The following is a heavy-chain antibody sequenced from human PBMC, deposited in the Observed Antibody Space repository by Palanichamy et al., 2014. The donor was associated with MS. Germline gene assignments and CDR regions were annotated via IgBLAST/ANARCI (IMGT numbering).Heavy chain of an antibody. CDR1: GFTFSDHY. V-gene: IGHV3-72*01. Sequence: EVQLVESGGGLVQPGGSLRLSCTASGFTFSDHYMDWVRQAPGKGLEWVGRTRNEANSYTTEYAASVKGRFSISRDDSKNSLYLQMNSLKTEDTAVYYCARVIVGPAAFDYWGQGTLVTVSS. CDR3: ARVIVGPAAFDY. D-gene: IGHD1-26*01. J-gene: IGHJ4*02. CDR2: TRNEANSYTT.